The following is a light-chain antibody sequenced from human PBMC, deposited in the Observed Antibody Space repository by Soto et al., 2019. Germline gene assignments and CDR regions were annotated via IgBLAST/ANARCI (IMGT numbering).Light chain of an antibody. CDR1: STDVGGYKY. J-gene: IGLJ2*01. CDR3: SSYTSSSTVV. CDR2: EVS. V-gene: IGLV2-14*01. Sequence: QSALTQPASVSGSPGQSITISCTGTSTDVGGYKYVSWYQQHPGTAPKLMIYEVSNRPSGVSNRFSGSKSGNTASLTISGLQAEDEADYYCSSYTSSSTVVFGGGTKVTVL.